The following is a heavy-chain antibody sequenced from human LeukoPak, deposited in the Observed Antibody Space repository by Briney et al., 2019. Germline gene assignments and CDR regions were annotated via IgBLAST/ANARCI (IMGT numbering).Heavy chain of an antibody. CDR2: ISAYNDNT. CDR3: ARGSGYSGYGGINDAFDI. V-gene: IGHV1-18*01. D-gene: IGHD5-12*01. CDR1: GYTFTYG. J-gene: IGHJ3*02. Sequence: GASVKVSCKASGYTFTYGISWVRQAPGQGLEWMGWISAYNDNTNYAQKLQGRVTMTTDTSTSTAYMELRSLRSDDTAVYYCARGSGYSGYGGINDAFDIWGQGTMVTVSS.